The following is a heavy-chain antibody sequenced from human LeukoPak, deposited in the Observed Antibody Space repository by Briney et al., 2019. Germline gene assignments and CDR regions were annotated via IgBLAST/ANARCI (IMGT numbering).Heavy chain of an antibody. D-gene: IGHD6-13*01. Sequence: ASVKVSCKASGGTFSSYAISWVRQAPGQGLEWMGGIIPIFGTANYAQKFQGRVTITADESTSTAYMELRSLRSDDTAVYYCARDAYSSSWYSFDYWGQGTLVTVSS. CDR2: IIPIFGTA. CDR3: ARDAYSSSWYSFDY. CDR1: GGTFSSYA. J-gene: IGHJ4*02. V-gene: IGHV1-69*13.